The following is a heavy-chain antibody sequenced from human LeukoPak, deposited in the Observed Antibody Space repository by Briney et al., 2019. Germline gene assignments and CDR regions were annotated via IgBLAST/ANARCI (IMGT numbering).Heavy chain of an antibody. Sequence: MPSETLSLTCTVSGGSISSYYWSWIRQPPGKGLEWIGYIYYSGSTNYNPSLKSRVTISVDTSKNQFSLKLSSVTAADTAVYYCARGYPLNDYVWGSYHLDAFDIWGQGTMVTVSS. V-gene: IGHV4-59*01. CDR2: IYYSGST. CDR3: ARGYPLNDYVWGSYHLDAFDI. J-gene: IGHJ3*02. CDR1: GGSISSYY. D-gene: IGHD3-16*02.